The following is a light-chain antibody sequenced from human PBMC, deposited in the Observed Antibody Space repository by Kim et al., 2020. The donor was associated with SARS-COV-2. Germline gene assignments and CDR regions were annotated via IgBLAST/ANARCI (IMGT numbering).Light chain of an antibody. CDR3: QHYGTSPPII. CDR2: DGS. CDR1: QSVSKIF. Sequence: ETVLTQSPATLSLSPGDIATLSCGASQSVSKIFLAWYQKKPGLAPRLLMYDGSSVVIGIPDRFSGSRSGTDFTLTISGLEPDDSAVYYCQHYGTSPPIIFGQGTRLEIK. J-gene: IGKJ5*01. V-gene: IGKV3D-20*01.